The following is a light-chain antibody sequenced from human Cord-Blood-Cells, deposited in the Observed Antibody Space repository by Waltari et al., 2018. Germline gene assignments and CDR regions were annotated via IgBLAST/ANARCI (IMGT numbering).Light chain of an antibody. CDR2: EVS. CDR1: SSDVGGYNS. J-gene: IGLJ2*01. CDR3: SSYAGSNNSL. Sequence: QSALTQPPSASGPPGQSVTISCTGTSSDVGGYNSVSWYQQHPGKAPKLMIYEVSKRPSGVPDRFSGSKSGNTASLTVSGLQAEDEADYYCSSYAGSNNSLFGGGTKLTVL. V-gene: IGLV2-8*01.